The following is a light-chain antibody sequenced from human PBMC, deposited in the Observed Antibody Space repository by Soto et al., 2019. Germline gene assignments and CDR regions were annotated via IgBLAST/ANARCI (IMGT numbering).Light chain of an antibody. J-gene: IGKJ1*01. CDR3: QQYGSPPWA. Sequence: DIVLTQSPGTLSLSPGERATLSCRASQTVLNNYLTWYQQKPGQAPRRLIFGASFRATGIPDRFSGSGSGTDFTLTISRLEPEDSAVYYCQQYGSPPWAFGQGTKVDIK. V-gene: IGKV3-20*01. CDR2: GAS. CDR1: QTVLNNY.